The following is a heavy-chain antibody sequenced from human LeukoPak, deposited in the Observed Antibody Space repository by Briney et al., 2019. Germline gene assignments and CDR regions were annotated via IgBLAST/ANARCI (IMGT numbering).Heavy chain of an antibody. V-gene: IGHV1-18*01. CDR2: ISAYNGYT. CDR3: ARGLPPRRNYDSSGYYSYYFDY. J-gene: IGHJ4*02. D-gene: IGHD3-22*01. CDR1: GYTFTDYG. Sequence: ASVKVSCKSSGYTFTDYGISWVRQAPGQGLEWMGWISAYNGYTHHAQKVQGRVTMTTDTSTSTAYMELRSLRSDDTAVYYCARGLPPRRNYDSSGYYSYYFDYWGQGTLVTVSS.